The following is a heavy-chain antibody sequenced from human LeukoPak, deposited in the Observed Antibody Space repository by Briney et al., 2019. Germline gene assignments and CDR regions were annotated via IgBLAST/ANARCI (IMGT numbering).Heavy chain of an antibody. CDR2: IIPNNGVT. Sequence: ASVKISCKASGYTFTDYYLHWVRQAPGQGLEWMGWIIPNNGVTNYAQKFQHRVTMTRDTSMSTAYMELSRLTSDGTAIYFCVRVQDAINPPDHWGQGTLVTVSS. J-gene: IGHJ4*02. CDR3: VRVQDAINPPDH. V-gene: IGHV1-2*02. D-gene: IGHD3-9*01. CDR1: GYTFTDYY.